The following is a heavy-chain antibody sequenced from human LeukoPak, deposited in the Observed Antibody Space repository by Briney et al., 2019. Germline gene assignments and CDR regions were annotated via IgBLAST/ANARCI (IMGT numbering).Heavy chain of an antibody. CDR1: GYSISSGYY. V-gene: IGHV4-38-2*02. CDR2: IYYSGST. Sequence: SETLSLTCTVSGYSISSGYYWGWIRQPPGKGLEWIGSIYYSGSTYYNPSLKSRVTISVDTSKNQFSLKLSSVTAADTAVYYCARQGDYYGRPTYMDVWGKGTTVTISS. D-gene: IGHD3-10*02. J-gene: IGHJ6*03. CDR3: ARQGDYYGRPTYMDV.